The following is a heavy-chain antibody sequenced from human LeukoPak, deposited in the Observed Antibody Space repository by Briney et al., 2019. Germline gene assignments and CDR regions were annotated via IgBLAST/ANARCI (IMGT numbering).Heavy chain of an antibody. V-gene: IGHV3-9*01. CDR2: ITWNSASV. D-gene: IGHD2-2*01. J-gene: IGHJ2*01. CDR1: GFSFDDYA. Sequence: GGSQRLSCAASGFSFDDYAMHWVRQSPGKGLEWVSGITWNSASVHYADSVKGRFTISRDNANNSLYLQMNSLRPEDTAFYYCAKDPNSSPHWYFDLWGRGTLVTVSS. CDR3: AKDPNSSPHWYFDL.